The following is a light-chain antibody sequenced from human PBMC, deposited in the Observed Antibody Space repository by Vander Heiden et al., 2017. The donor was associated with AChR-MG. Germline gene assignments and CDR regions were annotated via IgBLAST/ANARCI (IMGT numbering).Light chain of an antibody. CDR1: ALPKQY. CDR2: KDS. CDR3: QSADSSVV. V-gene: IGLV3-25*03. J-gene: IGLJ2*01. Sequence: SYELTQPPSVSVSPGQTARITCSGDALPKQYAYWYQQKPGQPPVLVIYKDSERPSGIPERCSGSSSGTTVTLTISGVQAEDEADYYCQSADSSVVFGGGTKLTVL.